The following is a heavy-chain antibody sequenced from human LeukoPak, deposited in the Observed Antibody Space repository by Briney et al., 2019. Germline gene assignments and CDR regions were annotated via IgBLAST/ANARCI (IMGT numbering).Heavy chain of an antibody. CDR3: ARVSWSGEYFQH. CDR1: GYTFTSYY. Sequence: WASVKVSCKASGYTFTSYYMHWVRQAPGQGLEWMGIINPSGGSTSYAQKFQGRVTMTRDTSTSTVYMELSSLRSEDTAAYYCARVSWSGEYFQHWGQGTLVTISS. V-gene: IGHV1-46*01. CDR2: INPSGGST. J-gene: IGHJ1*01. D-gene: IGHD6-13*01.